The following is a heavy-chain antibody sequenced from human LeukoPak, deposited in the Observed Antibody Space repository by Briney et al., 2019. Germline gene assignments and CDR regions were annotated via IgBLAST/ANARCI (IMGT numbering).Heavy chain of an antibody. CDR3: ATFMVRGVIGSYYGMDV. J-gene: IGHJ6*02. V-gene: IGHV1-18*01. Sequence: GASVKVSCKASGGTFSSYAISWVRQAPGQGLEWMGWISAYNGNTNYAQKLQGRVTMTTDTSTSTAYMELRSLRSDDTAVYYCATFMVRGVIGSYYGMDVWGQGTTVTVSS. CDR1: GGTFSSYA. D-gene: IGHD3-10*01. CDR2: ISAYNGNT.